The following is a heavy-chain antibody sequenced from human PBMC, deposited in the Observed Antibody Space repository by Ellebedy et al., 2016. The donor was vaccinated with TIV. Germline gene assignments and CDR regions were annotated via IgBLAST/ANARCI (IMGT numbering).Heavy chain of an antibody. J-gene: IGHJ4*02. D-gene: IGHD5-24*01. CDR2: ISSSSSYI. V-gene: IGHV3-21*01. CDR1: GFTFSSYS. Sequence: GESLKISXAASGFTFSSYSMNWVRQAPGKGLEWVSSISSSSSYIYYADSVKGRFTISRDNAKNSLYLQMNSLRAEDTAVYYCAREEGDGYNINWGQGTLVTVSS. CDR3: AREEGDGYNIN.